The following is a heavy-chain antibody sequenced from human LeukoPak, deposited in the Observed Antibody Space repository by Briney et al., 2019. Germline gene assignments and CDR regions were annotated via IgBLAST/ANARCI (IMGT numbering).Heavy chain of an antibody. D-gene: IGHD3-16*01. Sequence: GGSLRLSCVASTFTKSWMNWVRQAPGKGLEWVGRVKNRGGGRTTDYAAPVKGRFTISRDDSKRTVYLQMNSLKTEDTAVYFCTTEYFGGFEYWGQGTLVTVSS. CDR2: VKNRGGGRTT. CDR1: TFTKSW. J-gene: IGHJ4*02. V-gene: IGHV3-15*07. CDR3: TTEYFGGFEY.